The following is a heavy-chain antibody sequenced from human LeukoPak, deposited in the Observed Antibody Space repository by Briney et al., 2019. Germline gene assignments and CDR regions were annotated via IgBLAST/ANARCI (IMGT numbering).Heavy chain of an antibody. CDR1: GGSFSGYY. D-gene: IGHD3-10*01. V-gene: IGHV4-34*01. Sequence: SETLPLTCAVYGGSFSGYYWSWIRQPPGKGLEWIGEINHSGSTNYNPSLKSRVTISVDTSKNQFSLKLSSVTAADTAVYYCARGLPIGWFGRKTYYFDYWGQGTLVTVSS. CDR3: ARGLPIGWFGRKTYYFDY. CDR2: INHSGST. J-gene: IGHJ4*02.